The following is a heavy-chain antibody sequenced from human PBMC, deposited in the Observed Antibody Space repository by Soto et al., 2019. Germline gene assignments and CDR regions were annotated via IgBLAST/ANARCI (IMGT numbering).Heavy chain of an antibody. Sequence: GESLKISCKGSGYSFTSYWIGWVRQMPGKGLEWMGIIDPGDSDTSYSPSFRGQVTISADKSISTAYLQWSSLRASDTAMYYCARGPRPYWYFDLWGCGTLVTVSS. J-gene: IGHJ2*01. CDR3: ARGPRPYWYFDL. V-gene: IGHV5-51*01. CDR2: IDPGDSDT. CDR1: GYSFTSYW.